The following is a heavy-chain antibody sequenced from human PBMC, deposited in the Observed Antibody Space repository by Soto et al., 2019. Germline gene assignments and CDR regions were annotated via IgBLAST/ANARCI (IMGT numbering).Heavy chain of an antibody. CDR3: EVTTGY. Sequence: ASVKVCCKTSGYTFTDYDINWVRQAPGQGLEYMGWVSPENSNAGYAQQFRGRVSMTTNTIISTAYLELTDLRYEDTAVYYCEVTTGYWGQGTMVTVSS. V-gene: IGHV1-8*01. D-gene: IGHD2-21*02. CDR2: VSPENSNA. CDR1: GYTFTDYD. J-gene: IGHJ4*02.